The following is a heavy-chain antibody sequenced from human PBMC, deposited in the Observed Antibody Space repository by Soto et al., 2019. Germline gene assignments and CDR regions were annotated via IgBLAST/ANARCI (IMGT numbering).Heavy chain of an antibody. J-gene: IGHJ4*02. Sequence: SETLSLTCAVSGGSISSSNWWSWVRQPPGKGLEWIGEIYHSGSTNYNPSLKSRVTISVDKSKNQFSLKLSSVTAADTAVYYCARVLAVAGKVHFDYWGQGTLVTVSS. CDR1: GGSISSSNW. V-gene: IGHV4-4*02. D-gene: IGHD6-19*01. CDR3: ARVLAVAGKVHFDY. CDR2: IYHSGST.